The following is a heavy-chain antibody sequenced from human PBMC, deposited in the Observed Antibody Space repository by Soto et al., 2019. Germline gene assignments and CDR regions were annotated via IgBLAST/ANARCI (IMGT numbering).Heavy chain of an antibody. CDR1: GGSFTGYY. V-gene: IGHV4-34*01. Sequence: PSETLSLTCAVNGGSFTGYYGCWIRQSPGKGLEWIGEVSHTGRTNYNPSLKSRVTISIDTSKNQFFLKLDSVAAADTGMYYCARGPSNYDILTGYYAYWGQGTLVTVSS. CDR3: ARGPSNYDILTGYYAY. CDR2: VSHTGRT. D-gene: IGHD3-9*01. J-gene: IGHJ4*02.